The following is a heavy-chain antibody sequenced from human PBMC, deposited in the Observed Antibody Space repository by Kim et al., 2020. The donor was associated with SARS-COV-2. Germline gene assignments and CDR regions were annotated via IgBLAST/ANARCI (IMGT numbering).Heavy chain of an antibody. CDR2: VRGRDGAT. CDR1: GFTFSSYA. CDR3: AKAPSDGVAGYFDY. J-gene: IGHJ4*02. V-gene: IGHV3-23*01. Sequence: GGSLRLSCAASGFTFSSYAMSWVRQAPGKGLEWVSTVRGRDGATYYADSVKGRFTIFRDNSKNMLYLQMNSLRAEDTAVYYCAKAPSDGVAGYFDYWGQGILVPVSS. D-gene: IGHD2-15*01.